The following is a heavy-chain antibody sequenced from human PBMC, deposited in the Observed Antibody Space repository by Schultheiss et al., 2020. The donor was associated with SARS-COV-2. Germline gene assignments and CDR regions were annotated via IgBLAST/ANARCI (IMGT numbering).Heavy chain of an antibody. Sequence: SETLSLTCTVSGGSISSYYWSWIRQPAGKGLEWIGRIYTSGSTNYNPSLKSRVTISVDKSKNQFSLKLSSATAADTAVYYCARMGDNWNDRGLGYWGQGTLVTVSS. CDR3: ARMGDNWNDRGLGY. CDR2: IYTSGST. CDR1: GGSISSYY. J-gene: IGHJ4*02. V-gene: IGHV4-4*07. D-gene: IGHD1-1*01.